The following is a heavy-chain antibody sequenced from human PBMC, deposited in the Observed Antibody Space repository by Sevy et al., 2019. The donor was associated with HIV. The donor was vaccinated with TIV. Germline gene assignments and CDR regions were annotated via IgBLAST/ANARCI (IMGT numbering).Heavy chain of an antibody. CDR2: IYYNGHI. V-gene: IGHV4-59*11. CDR3: AGENAWGRGYS. J-gene: IGHJ4*02. D-gene: IGHD1-26*01. Sequence: SETLSLTCTVSGGSITSLYWNWIRQPPGKGLEWIANIYYNGHINYNPTLRSRVTLSLDTYKNQFSLRLSSVTAAATAKYYCAGENAWGRGYSWGQGTLVTVSS. CDR1: GGSITSLY.